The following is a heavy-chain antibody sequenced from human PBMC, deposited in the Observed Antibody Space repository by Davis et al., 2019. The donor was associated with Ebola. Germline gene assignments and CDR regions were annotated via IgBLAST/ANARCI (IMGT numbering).Heavy chain of an antibody. CDR3: ARCRSLGTYYYMDV. V-gene: IGHV5-51*01. CDR2: IYLRDSDT. J-gene: IGHJ6*03. CDR1: GYSFTNYW. D-gene: IGHD3-16*01. Sequence: GESLKISCKGSGYSFTNYWIGWVRQMPGKGLEWMGMIYLRDSDTRYSPSFQDQVTISADKSINTAYLQWSSLKASDTAVYYCARCRSLGTYYYMDVWGKGTTVTVSS.